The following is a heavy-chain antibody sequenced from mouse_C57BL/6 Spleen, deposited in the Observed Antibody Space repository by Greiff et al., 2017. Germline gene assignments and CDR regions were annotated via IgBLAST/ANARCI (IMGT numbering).Heavy chain of an antibody. CDR3: ARGGITTVVAHFDY. V-gene: IGHV1-52*01. D-gene: IGHD1-1*01. CDR2: IDPSDSET. CDR1: GYTFTSYW. J-gene: IGHJ2*01. Sequence: QVQLQQPGAELVRPGSSVKLSCTASGYTFTSYWMHWVKQRPIQGLEWIGNIDPSDSETHYNQKFKDKATLTVDKSSSTAYMQLSSLTSEDSAVYYCARGGITTVVAHFDYWGQGTTLTVSS.